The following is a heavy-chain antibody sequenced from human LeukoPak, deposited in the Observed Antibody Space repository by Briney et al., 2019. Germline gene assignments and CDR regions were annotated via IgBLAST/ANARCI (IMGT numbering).Heavy chain of an antibody. CDR2: IDTSSSTK. J-gene: IGHJ1*01. CDR1: GFSFSSSG. D-gene: IGHD7-27*01. Sequence: GGSLRFSCAASGFSFSSSGMNWVRQAPGKGLQWISYIDTSSSTKNYADSVKGRFTISRDNAKNSLYLQMSSLRAEDTAVYHCAGPLGSPYFHHWGQGTLVTVAS. CDR3: AGPLGSPYFHH. V-gene: IGHV3-48*01.